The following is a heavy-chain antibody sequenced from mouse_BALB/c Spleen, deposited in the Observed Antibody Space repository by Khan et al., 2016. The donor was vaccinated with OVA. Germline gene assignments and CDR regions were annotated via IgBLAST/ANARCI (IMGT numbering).Heavy chain of an antibody. D-gene: IGHD2-10*01. V-gene: IGHV2-6-1*01. J-gene: IGHJ4*01. Sequence: QVQLQQSGPGLVAPSQSLSITCTISGFSLTNYGVHWIRQPPGKGLEWLVVMWSDGSTTYNSALKSRLTLSKDNSKSQVFLKMNSLQTDDTAMYFCARQPYYHYNIRDYWGQGTSVTVSS. CDR3: ARQPYYHYNIRDY. CDR2: MWSDGST. CDR1: GFSLTNYG.